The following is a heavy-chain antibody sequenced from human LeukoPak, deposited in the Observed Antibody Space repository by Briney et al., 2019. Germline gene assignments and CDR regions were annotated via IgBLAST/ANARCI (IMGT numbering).Heavy chain of an antibody. J-gene: IGHJ6*03. CDR1: GFTFSSYS. CDR3: ARADFCSTTTTCPYYYYMDV. Sequence: PGGSLRLSCAASGFTFSSYSMNWVRQAPGKGLEWVSSISSSSSYIYYADSVKGRFTISRDNAKNSLYLQMNSLRAEDTAAYYCARADFCSTTTTCPYYYYMDVWGKGTTVTVS. D-gene: IGHD2/OR15-2a*01. V-gene: IGHV3-21*01. CDR2: ISSSSSYI.